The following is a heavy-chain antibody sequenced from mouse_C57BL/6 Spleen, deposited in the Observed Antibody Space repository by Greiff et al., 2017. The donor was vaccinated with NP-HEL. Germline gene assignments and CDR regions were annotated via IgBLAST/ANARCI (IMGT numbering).Heavy chain of an antibody. Sequence: QVQLKQPGAELVMPGASVKLSCKASGYTFTSYWMHWVKQRPGQGLEWIGEIDPSDSYTNYNQKFKGKSTLTVDKSSSTAYMQLSSLTSEDSAVYYCARYLNWDGWYFDVWGTGTTVTVSS. CDR3: ARYLNWDGWYFDV. V-gene: IGHV1-69*01. D-gene: IGHD4-1*02. CDR2: IDPSDSYT. J-gene: IGHJ1*03. CDR1: GYTFTSYW.